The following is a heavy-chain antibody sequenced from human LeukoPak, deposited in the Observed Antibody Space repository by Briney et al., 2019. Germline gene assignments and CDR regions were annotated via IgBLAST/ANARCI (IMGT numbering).Heavy chain of an antibody. D-gene: IGHD3-10*01. J-gene: IGHJ3*02. CDR1: GGSITTFY. CDR2: IFYTGTT. CDR3: AAHRYGSGSYYKSHAFDI. Sequence: SETLSLTCNVSGGSITTFYWSLIRQPPGKGLEWIGYIFYTGTTHYNPSLKSRVTISVDSSKNQFSLSLSSVTAADTAVYYCAAHRYGSGSYYKSHAFDIWGQGTMVTVSS. V-gene: IGHV4-59*08.